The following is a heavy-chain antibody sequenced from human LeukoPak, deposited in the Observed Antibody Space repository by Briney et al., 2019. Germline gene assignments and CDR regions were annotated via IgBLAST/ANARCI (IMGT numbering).Heavy chain of an antibody. CDR1: GYTFTSYA. Sequence: ASVTVSCKASGYTFTSYAMNWVRQAPGQGLEWMGWISAYNGNTNYAQKLQGRVTMTTDTSTSTAYMELSSLRSEDTAVYYCAREGGGDKLDFDYWGQGTLATVSS. D-gene: IGHD3-16*01. CDR2: ISAYNGNT. V-gene: IGHV1-18*01. CDR3: AREGGGDKLDFDY. J-gene: IGHJ4*02.